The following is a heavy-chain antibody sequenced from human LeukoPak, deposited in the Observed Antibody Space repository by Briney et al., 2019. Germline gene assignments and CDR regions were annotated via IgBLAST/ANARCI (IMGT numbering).Heavy chain of an antibody. Sequence: GGSLRLSCAASGFTLSSYSMNWVRQAPGKGLEWVSSISSSSSYIYYADSVKGRFTISRDNAKNSLYLQMNSLRAEDTAVYYCARDLLPIAARDLFDYWGQGTLVTVSS. J-gene: IGHJ4*02. CDR1: GFTLSSYS. CDR3: ARDLLPIAARDLFDY. CDR2: ISSSSSYI. D-gene: IGHD6-6*01. V-gene: IGHV3-21*01.